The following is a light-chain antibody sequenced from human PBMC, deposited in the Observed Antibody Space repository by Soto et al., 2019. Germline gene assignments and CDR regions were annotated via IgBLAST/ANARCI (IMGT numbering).Light chain of an antibody. CDR2: GAS. CDR3: QQYGSSPQT. Sequence: EIVLTQSPGTLSLSPGERATLSCRASQSVSSSYLAWYQQKPGQAPRLLIYGASSRATGIPDRFSGSGSGTDFTLTVSRLEPEDSAVYYCQQYGSSPQTFDQGTKVEIK. J-gene: IGKJ1*01. V-gene: IGKV3-20*01. CDR1: QSVSSSY.